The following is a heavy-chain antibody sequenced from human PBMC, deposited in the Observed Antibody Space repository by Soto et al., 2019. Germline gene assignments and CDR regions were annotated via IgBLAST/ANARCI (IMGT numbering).Heavy chain of an antibody. D-gene: IGHD1-26*01. V-gene: IGHV4-4*02. J-gene: IGHJ4*02. CDR3: ARMVGATLVDF. CDR2: IYHTGST. Sequence: QVQLQESGPGLVRPSETLSLTCAVSGASISSTTSGNWWTWVRQPPGQGLEWIGEIYHTGSTNYNPSLKSRVTMSVDKSKNQFSLKLRSVTAADTAVYYCARMVGATLVDFWGQGTLVTVSS. CDR1: GASISSTTSGNW.